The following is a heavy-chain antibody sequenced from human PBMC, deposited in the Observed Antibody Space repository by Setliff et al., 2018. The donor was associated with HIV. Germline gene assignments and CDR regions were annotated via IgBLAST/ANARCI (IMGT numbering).Heavy chain of an antibody. J-gene: IGHJ4*02. V-gene: IGHV3-23*01. Sequence: RLSCAAAGFTFSDHYMDWVRQAPGKGLEWVAVISDSGGSPYYADSVKGRFTISRDNSKNTLYLQMNSLRAEDTAIYYCAKENGIDSYFHYWGQGTLVTVSS. CDR1: GFTFSDHY. D-gene: IGHD1-26*01. CDR3: AKENGIDSYFHY. CDR2: ISDSGGSP.